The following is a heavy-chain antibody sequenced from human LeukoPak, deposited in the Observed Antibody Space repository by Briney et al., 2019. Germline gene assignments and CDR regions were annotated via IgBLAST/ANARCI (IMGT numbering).Heavy chain of an antibody. J-gene: IGHJ4*02. CDR3: ARDNYGGNLDY. V-gene: IGHV3-53*01. CDR1: GFTVSSTY. Sequence: GGPLRLSCAASGFTVSSTYMSWVRQAPGKGLEWVSVIYTGGSTYYADSVKGRFTISRDNSKNTLYLQMNSLRAEDTAVYYCARDNYGGNLDYWGQGTLVTVSS. D-gene: IGHD4-23*01. CDR2: IYTGGST.